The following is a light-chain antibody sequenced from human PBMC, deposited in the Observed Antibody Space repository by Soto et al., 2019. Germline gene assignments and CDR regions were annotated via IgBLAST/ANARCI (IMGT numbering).Light chain of an antibody. Sequence: QSALTQPPSASGTPRQRVTISCSGSSSNIGSNTVNWYQQLPGTAPKLLIYSNNQRPSGVPDRFSGSKSGTSASLAISGLQSEDEADYYCAAWDDSLNVLYVFGTGTKVTVL. CDR3: AAWDDSLNVLYV. V-gene: IGLV1-44*01. CDR1: SSNIGSNT. J-gene: IGLJ1*01. CDR2: SNN.